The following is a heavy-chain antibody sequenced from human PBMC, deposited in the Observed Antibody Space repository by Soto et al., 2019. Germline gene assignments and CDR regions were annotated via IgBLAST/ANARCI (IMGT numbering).Heavy chain of an antibody. CDR3: ARDDQIVVVPAAIGFGWFDP. V-gene: IGHV1-3*01. CDR2: INAGNGNT. J-gene: IGHJ5*02. D-gene: IGHD2-2*01. Sequence: ASVKVSCKASGYTFTSYAMHWLRQAPGQRLEWMGWINAGNGNTKYSQKFQGRVTITRDTSASTAYMELSSPRSEDTAVYYCARDDQIVVVPAAIGFGWFDPWGQGTLGTVS. CDR1: GYTFTSYA.